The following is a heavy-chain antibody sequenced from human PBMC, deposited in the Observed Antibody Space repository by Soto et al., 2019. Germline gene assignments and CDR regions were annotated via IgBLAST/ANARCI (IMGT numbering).Heavy chain of an antibody. CDR2: ISAYNGNT. CDR3: ARQNYYSGMDV. Sequence: QVQLVQSGAEVKKPGASVKVSCKASGYTFTSYFITWVRQAPGQGLEWMGWISAYNGNTNYSQLLQGRVTMPTETSTATAYMEMRGLGSDDTAVYYCARQNYYSGMDVWGQGTTVTVSS. J-gene: IGHJ6*02. CDR1: GYTFTSYF. V-gene: IGHV1-18*01.